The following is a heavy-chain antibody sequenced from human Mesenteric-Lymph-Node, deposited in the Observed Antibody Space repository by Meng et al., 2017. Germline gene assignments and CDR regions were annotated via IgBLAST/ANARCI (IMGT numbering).Heavy chain of an antibody. J-gene: IGHJ4*02. CDR1: GFTVSSSY. CDR3: AGDGSTGWSHDY. Sequence: EVELVATGGGLIQPGGSLRLSCAASGFTVSSSYMSWVRQAPGKGLEWVSTIYSGGRTYYADSVKGRFTISRDNSKNTLYLQMNSLSAEDTAVYYCAGDGSTGWSHDYWGQGTLVTVSS. CDR2: IYSGGRT. D-gene: IGHD6-19*01. V-gene: IGHV3-53*02.